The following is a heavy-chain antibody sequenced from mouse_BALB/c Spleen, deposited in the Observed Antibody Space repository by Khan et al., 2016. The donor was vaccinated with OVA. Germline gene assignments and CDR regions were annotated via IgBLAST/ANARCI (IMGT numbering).Heavy chain of an antibody. CDR1: GFSLSRYN. D-gene: IGHD2-14*01. J-gene: IGHJ4*01. CDR2: IWGGGGT. V-gene: IGHV2-6-4*01. CDR3: ARADYRYDGYDAMDY. Sequence: QVQLKESGPGLVAPSQSLSITCTVSGFSLSRYNIHWVRQPPGKGLEWMGMIWGGGGTDYNSTLKIRLSISKDNSKSQVFLKMNSLQTDDTAMYFCARADYRYDGYDAMDYWGQGTSVTVSS.